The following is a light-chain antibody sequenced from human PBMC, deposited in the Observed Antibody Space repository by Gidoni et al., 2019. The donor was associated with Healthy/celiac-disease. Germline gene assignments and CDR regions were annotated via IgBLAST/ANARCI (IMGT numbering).Light chain of an antibody. CDR1: QSVSSN. CDR2: GAS. V-gene: IGKV3-15*01. Sequence: EIVMTQSPATLTVSPGERATLSCRASQSVSSNLAWYQQKPGHAPRLLIYGASTRATGIPASFRGSGSGTEFTLTISSLQSEDFAVYYCQQYNNWPRTFGQGTKVEIK. J-gene: IGKJ1*01. CDR3: QQYNNWPRT.